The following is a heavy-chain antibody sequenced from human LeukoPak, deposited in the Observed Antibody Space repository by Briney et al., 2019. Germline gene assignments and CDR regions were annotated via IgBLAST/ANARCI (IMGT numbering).Heavy chain of an antibody. Sequence: SVKVSCKASGGTFSSYAISWVRQAPGQGLEWMGGVIPIFGTANYAQKFQGRVTITTDESTSTAYMELSSLRSEDTAVYYCATGPTYYDILTGYYPTYFDYWGQGTLVTVSS. V-gene: IGHV1-69*05. J-gene: IGHJ4*02. CDR1: GGTFSSYA. CDR3: ATGPTYYDILTGYYPTYFDY. CDR2: VIPIFGTA. D-gene: IGHD3-9*01.